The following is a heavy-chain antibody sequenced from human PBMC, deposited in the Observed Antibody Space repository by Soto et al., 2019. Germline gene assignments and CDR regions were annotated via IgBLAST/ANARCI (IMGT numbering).Heavy chain of an antibody. CDR3: ARVGPWVPYYYDSSPYPFEKCFDP. CDR2: IYHCGSS. V-gene: IGHV4-38-2*01. Sequence: SETLALTCAVSDYSISSGYYWGWLRQPPGKGLEWIGSIYHCGSSYYNPPLSSRVTLSIDMTNNHVSLILNSVTAADTAVYYCARVGPWVPYYYDSSPYPFEKCFDPWGPGTLVTGS. J-gene: IGHJ5*02. D-gene: IGHD3-22*01. CDR1: DYSISSGYY.